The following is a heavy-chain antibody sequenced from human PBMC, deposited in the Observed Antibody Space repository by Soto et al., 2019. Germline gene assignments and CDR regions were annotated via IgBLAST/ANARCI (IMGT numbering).Heavy chain of an antibody. CDR1: GFTFSDYY. CDR3: ARRAAAGRSFDY. V-gene: IGHV3-11*01. J-gene: IGHJ4*02. D-gene: IGHD6-13*01. Sequence: GGSLRLSCAAAGFTFSDYYMTWIRQAPGKGLEWVSYISSSGNSIYYADSVRGRFTVSRDNAKNSLFLQMNSLRAEDTAVYYCARRAAAGRSFDYWGLGTLVTVSS. CDR2: ISSSGNSI.